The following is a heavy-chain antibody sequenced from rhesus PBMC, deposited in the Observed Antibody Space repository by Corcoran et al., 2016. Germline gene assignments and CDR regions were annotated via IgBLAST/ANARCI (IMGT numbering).Heavy chain of an antibody. V-gene: IGHV1-111*01. Sequence: EVQLVQSGAEVKKPGASVKISCKASGYTFTDYYLHWVRQAPGKGLEWMGRVDPEDGEADYAQKFQDRGTITRDTSTDTAYMELSSLRSEDTAVYYCATGLVAANFDYWGQGVLVTVSS. CDR1: GYTFTDYY. D-gene: IGHD4-29*01. CDR3: ATGLVAANFDY. CDR2: VDPEDGEA. J-gene: IGHJ4*01.